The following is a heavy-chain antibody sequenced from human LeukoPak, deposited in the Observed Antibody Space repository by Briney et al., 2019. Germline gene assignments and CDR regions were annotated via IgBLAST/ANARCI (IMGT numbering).Heavy chain of an antibody. CDR3: ARGEYSGSYYSRGYYYYYMDV. CDR1: GGTFSSYA. CDR2: IIPIFGTA. J-gene: IGHJ6*03. D-gene: IGHD1-26*01. V-gene: IGHV1-69*13. Sequence: SVKVSCKASGGTFSSYAISWVRQAPGQGLEWMGGIIPIFGTANYAQKFQGRVTITADESTSTAYMELSSLRSEDTAVYYCARGEYSGSYYSRGYYYYYMDVWGKGTTVTVSS.